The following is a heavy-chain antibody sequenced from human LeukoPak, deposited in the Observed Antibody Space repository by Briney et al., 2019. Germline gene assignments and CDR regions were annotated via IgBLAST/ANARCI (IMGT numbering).Heavy chain of an antibody. J-gene: IGHJ6*03. V-gene: IGHV1-2*04. D-gene: IGHD3-3*01. CDR1: GYTFTGYY. CDR2: INPNSGGT. CDR3: ARDGGGYYTGIYYYYMDV. Sequence: ASVKVSCKASGYTFTGYYMHWVRQAPGQGLEWMGWINPNSGGTNYAQKFQGWVTMTRDTSISTAYMELSSLRSEDTAVYYCARDGGGYYTGIYYYYMDVWGKGTTVTVSS.